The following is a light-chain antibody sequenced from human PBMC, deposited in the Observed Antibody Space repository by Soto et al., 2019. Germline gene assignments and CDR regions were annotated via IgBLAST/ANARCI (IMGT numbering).Light chain of an antibody. CDR2: EVF. Sequence: QSDLTQPASVSGSPGQSITISCSGTTGDVGGYNYVSWYQQHPGKAPRLLIYEVFKRPSGVSDRFSGSKSGNSASLTIARLQAEDEADYYCFSYTTRSTRVFGTGTKVTVL. V-gene: IGLV2-14*03. CDR1: TGDVGGYNY. CDR3: FSYTTRSTRV. J-gene: IGLJ1*01.